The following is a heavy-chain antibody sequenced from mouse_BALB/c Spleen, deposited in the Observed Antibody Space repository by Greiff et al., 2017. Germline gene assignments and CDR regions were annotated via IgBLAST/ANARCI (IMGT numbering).Heavy chain of an antibody. CDR2: ISSGGSYT. CDR1: GFTFSSYT. J-gene: IGHJ4*01. CDR3: TRVDGYYAMDY. V-gene: IGHV5-6-4*01. D-gene: IGHD2-3*01. Sequence: EVQRVESGGGLVKPGGSLKLSCAASGFTFSSYTMSWVRQTPEKRLEWVATISSGGSYTYYPDSVKGRFTISRDNAKNTLYLQMSSLKSEDTAMYYCTRVDGYYAMDYWGQGTSGTVSS.